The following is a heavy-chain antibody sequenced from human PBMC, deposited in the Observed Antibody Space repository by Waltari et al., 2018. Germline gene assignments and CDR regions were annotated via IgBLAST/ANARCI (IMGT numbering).Heavy chain of an antibody. J-gene: IGHJ5*02. CDR2: IYSGGST. D-gene: IGHD3-16*01. V-gene: IGHV3-23*03. CDR1: GFTFNTYS. CDR3: AKDRKGGLNWFDP. Sequence: EVQLVQSGGDLVQPGGSLRLSCAASGFTFNTYSMAWVRQAPGKGLEWVSVIYSGGSTYYADSVKGRFTISRDNSKNTLYLQMNSLRAEDTAVYYCAKDRKGGLNWFDPWGQGTLVTVSS.